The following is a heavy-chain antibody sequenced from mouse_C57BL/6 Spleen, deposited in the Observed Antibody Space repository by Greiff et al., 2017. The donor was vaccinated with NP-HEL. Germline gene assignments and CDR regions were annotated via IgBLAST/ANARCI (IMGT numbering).Heavy chain of an antibody. Sequence: EVQLQQSGPELVKPGASVKIPCKASGYTFTDYNMDWVKQSHGKSLEWIGDINPNNGGTIYNQKFKGKATLTVAKSSSTAYMELRSLTSEDTAVYYCARGTTGSKGYVDVWGTGTTVTVSS. V-gene: IGHV1-18*01. CDR1: GYTFTDYN. J-gene: IGHJ1*03. D-gene: IGHD1-1*01. CDR3: ARGTTGSKGYVDV. CDR2: INPNNGGT.